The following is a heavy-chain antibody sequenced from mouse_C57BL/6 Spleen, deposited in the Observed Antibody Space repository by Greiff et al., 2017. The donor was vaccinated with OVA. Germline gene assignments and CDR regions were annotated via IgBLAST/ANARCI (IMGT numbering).Heavy chain of an antibody. Sequence: EVKLMESGEGLVKPGGSLKLSCAASGFTFSSYAMSWVRQTPEKRLEWVAYISSGGDYIYYADTVKGRFTISRDNARNTLYLQMSSLKSEDTAMYYCTREGTTVVAPGFYWGQGTLVTVSA. V-gene: IGHV5-9-1*02. D-gene: IGHD1-1*01. J-gene: IGHJ3*01. CDR1: GFTFSSYA. CDR3: TREGTTVVAPGFY. CDR2: ISSGGDYI.